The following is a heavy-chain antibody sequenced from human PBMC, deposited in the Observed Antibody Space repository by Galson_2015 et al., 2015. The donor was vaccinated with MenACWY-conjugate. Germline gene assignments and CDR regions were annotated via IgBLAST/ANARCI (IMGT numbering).Heavy chain of an antibody. CDR3: ARHDRTAPARSGAFDI. D-gene: IGHD2-2*01. V-gene: IGHV4-39*01. J-gene: IGHJ3*02. CDR1: GGSISSSSYY. CDR2: IYYSGST. Sequence: SETLSLTCTVSGGSISSSSYYWDWIRQPPGRGLEWIGTIYYSGSTYYNSSLKSRVIISVDTSQNQFSLNLSSVTAADTAMYYCARHDRTAPARSGAFDIWGRGTMVTVSS.